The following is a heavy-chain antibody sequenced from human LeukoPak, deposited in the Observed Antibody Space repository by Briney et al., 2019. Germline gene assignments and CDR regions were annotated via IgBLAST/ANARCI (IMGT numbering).Heavy chain of an antibody. CDR2: IKQDGSEK. CDR1: GFAFSNYW. CDR3: ARSRELGYCSSTSCYADY. J-gene: IGHJ4*02. V-gene: IGHV3-7*01. Sequence: PGGSLRLSCAASGFAFSNYWMSWVRQTPGRGLEWVANIKQDGSEKYYGDSVRGRFTISRDNAKNSPYLQMNSLRAEDTAVYYCARSRELGYCSSTSCYADYWGQGTLVTVSS. D-gene: IGHD2-2*01.